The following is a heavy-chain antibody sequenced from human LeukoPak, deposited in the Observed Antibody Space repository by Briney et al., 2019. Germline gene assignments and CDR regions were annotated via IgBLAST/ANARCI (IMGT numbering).Heavy chain of an antibody. V-gene: IGHV1-2*02. D-gene: IGHD3-10*01. CDR3: AREWGSGSFVSFDP. J-gene: IGHJ5*02. Sequence: ASVKVSCKASGYTFTGYYMHWVRQAPGQGLEWMGWINPNSGGTNCAQKFQGRVTMTRDTSISTAYMELSRLRSDDTAVYYCAREWGSGSFVSFDPWGQGTLVTVSS. CDR1: GYTFTGYY. CDR2: INPNSGGT.